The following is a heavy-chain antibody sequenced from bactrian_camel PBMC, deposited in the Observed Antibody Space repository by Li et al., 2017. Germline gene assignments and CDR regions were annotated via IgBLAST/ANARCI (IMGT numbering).Heavy chain of an antibody. Sequence: HVQLVESGGGLVQPGGSLTLSCVASGFTFSRTYLTWIRQAPGKGLEWVNGIVSDGSNTYYANSVKGRFTISQDNAKRTVYLQMEDLKPDDTGVYYCAADTIPLFIRYGGACYDFDLRGQGTQVTVS. D-gene: IGHD3*01. CDR1: GFTFSRTY. J-gene: IGHJ4*01. CDR2: IVSDGSNT. V-gene: IGHV3S6*01.